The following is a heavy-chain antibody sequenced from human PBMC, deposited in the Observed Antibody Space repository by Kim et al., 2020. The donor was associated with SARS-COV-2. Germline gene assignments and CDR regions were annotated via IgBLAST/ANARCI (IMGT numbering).Heavy chain of an antibody. V-gene: IGHV3-21*01. CDR3: ASTLEGDSRAAPPWYYYGMDV. CDR1: GFTFSSYT. Sequence: GGSLRLSCAASGFTFSSYTMNWVRQAPGKGLEWVSSISSSSSYIYYADSVKGRFTISRDNARNSLYLQMNSLRAEDTAVYYCASTLEGDSRAAPPWYYYGMDVWGQGTTVTFSS. D-gene: IGHD6-6*01. J-gene: IGHJ6*02. CDR2: ISSSSSYI.